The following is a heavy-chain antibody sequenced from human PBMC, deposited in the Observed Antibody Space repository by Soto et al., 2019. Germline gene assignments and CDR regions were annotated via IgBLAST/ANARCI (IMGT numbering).Heavy chain of an antibody. CDR1: GYSFNSYW. CDR3: AALTGATFH. J-gene: IGHJ4*02. CDR2: VHPGNSDI. V-gene: IGHV5-51*01. D-gene: IGHD1-20*01. Sequence: PXESLTISRKASGYSFNSYWIGLVRQMPGKGLEWMGIVHPGNSDIRYSPSFQGQVTVSVDRSISTAYLQWSSLKASDTAMYYCAALTGATFHWGQGTLVTVSS.